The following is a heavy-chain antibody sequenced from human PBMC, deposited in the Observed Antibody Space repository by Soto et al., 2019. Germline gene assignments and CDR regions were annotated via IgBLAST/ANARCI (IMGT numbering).Heavy chain of an antibody. CDR1: GFTFSSYA. D-gene: IGHD3-22*01. J-gene: IGHJ4*02. CDR2: ISYDGSNK. CDR3: AIFYDSSGYIDY. V-gene: IGHV3-30-3*01. Sequence: HPGGSLRLSCAASGFTFSSYAMHWVRQAPGKGLEWVAVISYDGSNKYYADSVKGRFTISRDNSKNTLYLQMNSLRAEDTAVYYCAIFYDSSGYIDYWGQGTLVTVSS.